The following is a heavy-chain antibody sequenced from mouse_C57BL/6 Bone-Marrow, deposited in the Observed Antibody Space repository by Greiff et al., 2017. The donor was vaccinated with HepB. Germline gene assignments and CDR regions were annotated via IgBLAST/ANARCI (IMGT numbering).Heavy chain of an antibody. CDR2: ISSGGSYN. CDR3: ASLYYSNYLYY. J-gene: IGHJ2*01. Sequence: EVKLMESGGDLVKPGGSLKLSCAASGFTFSSYGMSWVRQTPEKRLEWVATISSGGSYNYYPDSVKGRFTISRDNAKNTLYLQMSSLKSEDTAMYYCASLYYSNYLYYWGQGTTLTVSS. V-gene: IGHV5-6*01. CDR1: GFTFSSYG. D-gene: IGHD2-5*01.